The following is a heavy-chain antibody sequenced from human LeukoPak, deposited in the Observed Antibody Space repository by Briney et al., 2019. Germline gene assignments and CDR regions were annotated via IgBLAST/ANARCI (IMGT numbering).Heavy chain of an antibody. CDR1: GFTFSSYV. CDR2: ISGSGGST. J-gene: IGHJ4*02. V-gene: IGHV3-23*01. CDR3: AEDRVEMATLYYFDY. Sequence: PGGSLRLSCAASGFTFSSYVMNWVRQAPGKGLEWVSTISGSGGSTYYADSVKGRFTISRDNSKNTLYLQMNSLRAEDTAVYYCAEDRVEMATLYYFDYWGQGTLVTVSS. D-gene: IGHD5-24*01.